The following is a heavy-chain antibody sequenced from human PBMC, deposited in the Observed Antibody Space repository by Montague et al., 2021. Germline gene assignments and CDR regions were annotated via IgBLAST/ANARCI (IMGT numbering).Heavy chain of an antibody. D-gene: IGHD5-24*01. CDR1: GDSVSSNDVT. Sequence: CAISGDSVSSNDVTRSWIRQSPSRDPEWLGRTYYRSKWYNEYAISVRSRITVNPDTSKNQFSLLLNSVTPEDTAVYYCARGWQKRFDPWGQGTLVTVSS. J-gene: IGHJ5*02. CDR3: ARGWQKRFDP. V-gene: IGHV6-1*01. CDR2: TYYRSKWYN.